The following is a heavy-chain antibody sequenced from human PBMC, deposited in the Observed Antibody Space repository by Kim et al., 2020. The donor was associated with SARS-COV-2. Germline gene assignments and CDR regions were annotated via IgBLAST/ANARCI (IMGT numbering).Heavy chain of an antibody. Sequence: AEPVKGRSTISIAKSKKTLYLQMNSLRAEDTAVYYCARNIAARPPYYFAYWGQGTLVTVSS. D-gene: IGHD6-6*01. CDR3: ARNIAARPPYYFAY. V-gene: IGHV3-33*01. J-gene: IGHJ4*02.